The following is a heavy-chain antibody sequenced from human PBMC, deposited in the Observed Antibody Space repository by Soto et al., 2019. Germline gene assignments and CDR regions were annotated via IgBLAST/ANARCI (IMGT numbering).Heavy chain of an antibody. CDR2: IYYSGRT. CDR1: GGSISSSSYY. V-gene: IGHV4-39*01. Sequence: QLQLQESGPGLVKPSETLSLTCTVSGGSISSSSYYWGWIRPPPGPGLEWFGSIYYSGRTYYNPSLERRVTISVDTSKYQFSLKLSSVTAADTAVYYCASTSDYGDYNYYMDVWGKGTTVTVSS. J-gene: IGHJ6*03. D-gene: IGHD4-17*01. CDR3: ASTSDYGDYNYYMDV.